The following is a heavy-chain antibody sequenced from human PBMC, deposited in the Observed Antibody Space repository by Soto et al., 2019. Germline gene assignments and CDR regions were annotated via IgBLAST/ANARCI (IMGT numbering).Heavy chain of an antibody. D-gene: IGHD3-3*01. CDR2: IYSGGST. CDR3: ARVSKFLEWLLYDY. Sequence: GGSLRLSCAASGFTVSSNYMSWVRQAPGKGLEWVSVIYSGGSTYYADSVKGRFTISRHNSKNTLYLQMNSLRAEDTAVYYCARVSKFLEWLLYDYWGQGTLVTVSS. CDR1: GFTVSSNY. V-gene: IGHV3-53*04. J-gene: IGHJ4*02.